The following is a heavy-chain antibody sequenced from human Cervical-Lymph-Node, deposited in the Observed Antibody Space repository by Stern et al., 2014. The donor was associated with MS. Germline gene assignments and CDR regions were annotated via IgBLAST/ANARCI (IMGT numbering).Heavy chain of an antibody. Sequence: QITLKESGPTLVKPTQPLTLTCTFSGFSLSTRGVGVGWIRQTTGKAPGWVAIIYWDDDKRYSPSFKNRVTISKDTTKNQVVLAMTNVDPEATATYFCAHRTSLPVILGSNWFDPWGQGLLVTVSS. CDR1: GFSLSTRGVG. CDR3: AHRTSLPVILGSNWFDP. CDR2: IYWDDDK. D-gene: IGHD2/OR15-2a*01. V-gene: IGHV2-5*02. J-gene: IGHJ5*02.